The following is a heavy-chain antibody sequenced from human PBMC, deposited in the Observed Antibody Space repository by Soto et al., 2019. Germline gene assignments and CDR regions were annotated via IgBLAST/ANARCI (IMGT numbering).Heavy chain of an antibody. CDR3: ARPYSSSWFDWFDP. V-gene: IGHV3-30-3*01. CDR2: ISYDGSNK. Sequence: QVQLVESGGGVVQPGRSLRLSCAASGFTFSSYAMHWVRQAPGKGLEWVAVISYDGSNKYYADSVKGRFTISRDNSKNPLYLQMNSLRAEDTAVYYCARPYSSSWFDWFDPWGQGTLVTVSS. D-gene: IGHD6-6*01. J-gene: IGHJ5*02. CDR1: GFTFSSYA.